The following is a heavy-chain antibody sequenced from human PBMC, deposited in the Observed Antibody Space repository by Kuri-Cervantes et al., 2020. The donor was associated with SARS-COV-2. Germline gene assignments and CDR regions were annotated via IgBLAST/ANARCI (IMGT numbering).Heavy chain of an antibody. CDR2: ISYDGSNK. V-gene: IGHV3-30*04. Sequence: GESLKISCAASGFTFSSYAVHWVRQAPGKGLEWVAVISYDGSNKYYADSVKGRFTISRDNSKNTLYLQMNSLRAEDTAVYYCARDLLVAQLELRHGDYYMDVWGKGTTVTVSS. CDR1: GFTFSSYA. D-gene: IGHD1-7*01. J-gene: IGHJ6*03. CDR3: ARDLLVAQLELRHGDYYMDV.